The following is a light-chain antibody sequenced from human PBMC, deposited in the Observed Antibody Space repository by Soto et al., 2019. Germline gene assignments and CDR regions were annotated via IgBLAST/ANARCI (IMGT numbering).Light chain of an antibody. Sequence: DIVWTHSPSTLSASLWGGAPXSCRASQSAGSILAWYQERPGQSDRLVIYGGSTRAAGLPDRFSGSGSETDFTLTISRLQSEDFAVYFCQQYNKWPIAFGQGTRLEI. CDR2: GGS. V-gene: IGKV3-15*01. J-gene: IGKJ5*01. CDR1: QSAGSI. CDR3: QQYNKWPIA.